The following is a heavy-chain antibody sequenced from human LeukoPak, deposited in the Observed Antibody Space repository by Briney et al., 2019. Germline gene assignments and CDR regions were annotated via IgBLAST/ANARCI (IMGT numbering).Heavy chain of an antibody. Sequence: SETLSLTCARYVGSFSGYYWSWIRQPPGKGLEWIGEINHSGSTNYNPSLKSRVTISVDTSKNQFSLKLSSVTAADTAVYYCARGPRYCSSTSCQRIMPRNYGMDVWGQGTTVTVSS. V-gene: IGHV4-34*01. CDR2: INHSGST. CDR3: ARGPRYCSSTSCQRIMPRNYGMDV. CDR1: VGSFSGYY. D-gene: IGHD2-2*01. J-gene: IGHJ6*02.